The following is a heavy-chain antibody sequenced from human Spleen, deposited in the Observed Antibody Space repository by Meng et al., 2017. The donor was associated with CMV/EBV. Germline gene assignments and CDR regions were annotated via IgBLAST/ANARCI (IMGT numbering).Heavy chain of an antibody. CDR1: GFTVNSNY. Sequence: GGSLRLSCAASGFTVNSNYMSWVRQAPGKGLEWVSSISSSGTYIYYPDSVKGRFTISRDNAKNSVSLQMNSLRAEDTAVYYCARDWAIYFDYWGQGTLVTVSS. J-gene: IGHJ4*02. CDR3: ARDWAIYFDY. V-gene: IGHV3-21*01. D-gene: IGHD3-16*01. CDR2: ISSSGTYI.